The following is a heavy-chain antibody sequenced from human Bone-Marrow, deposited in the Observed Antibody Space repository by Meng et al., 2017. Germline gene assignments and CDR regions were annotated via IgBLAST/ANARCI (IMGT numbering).Heavy chain of an antibody. V-gene: IGHV3-15*01. J-gene: IGHJ4*01. CDR3: SGHVDY. CDR1: GFTFSNAW. Sequence: VSLVACGGGIVKPGESLRPSCAASGFTFSNAWMTWVRQAPGKGLEWIGRMKSNVDGGTVDYAAAVKGRFFISRDDSENTFYLQMNSLKTEDTAVYYCSGHVDYWGHGTLVTVSS. CDR2: MKSNVDGGTV.